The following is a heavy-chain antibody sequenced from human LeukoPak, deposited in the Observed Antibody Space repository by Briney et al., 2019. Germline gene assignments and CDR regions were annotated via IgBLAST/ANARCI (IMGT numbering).Heavy chain of an antibody. CDR1: GDSINIHHHF. CDR3: AREGGNFDFDY. J-gene: IGHJ4*02. D-gene: IGHD4-23*01. V-gene: IGHV4-31*03. CDR2: VNYIGST. Sequence: SQTLSLTCTVSGDSINIHHHFWGWIRQHPGKGLEWIGYVNYIGSTFYNPSLKSRVIISLDTSKNQISLNLTTVTAADAAVYYCAREGGNFDFDYWGQGSLVTVSS.